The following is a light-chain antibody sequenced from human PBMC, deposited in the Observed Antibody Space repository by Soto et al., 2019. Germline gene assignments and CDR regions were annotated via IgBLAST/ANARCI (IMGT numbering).Light chain of an antibody. V-gene: IGKV1-5*01. CDR2: DAS. CDR1: QSIDSW. J-gene: IGKJ4*01. CDR3: QQYKTSLLT. Sequence: QMTQSPSTLSASVGDTVTIARRASQSIDSWLAWYQQKPGKAPKLLMYDASSLESGVSSRFSGSGSGTEFTLIISSLQPDDFATYYCQQYKTSLLTFGGGTKV.